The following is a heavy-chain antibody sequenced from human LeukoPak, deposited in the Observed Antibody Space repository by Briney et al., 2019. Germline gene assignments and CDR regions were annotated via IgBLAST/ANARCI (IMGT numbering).Heavy chain of an antibody. CDR2: ISAYNGNT. CDR1: GYTFTGYG. CDR3: ASSYYYYYGMDV. V-gene: IGHV1-18*01. J-gene: IGHJ6*02. Sequence: ASVKVSCKASGYTFTGYGISWVRQAPGQGLEWMGWISAYNGNTNYAQKLQGRVTMTTDTSTSTAYMELRSLRSDDTAVYYCASSYYYYYGMDVWGQGTTVTVSS.